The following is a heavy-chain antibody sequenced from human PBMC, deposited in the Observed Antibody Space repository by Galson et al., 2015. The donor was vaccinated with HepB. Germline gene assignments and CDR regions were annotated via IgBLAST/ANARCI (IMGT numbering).Heavy chain of an antibody. CDR2: IYYSGST. Sequence: SETLSLTCTVSGGSISSYYWSWIRQPPGKGLEWIGYIYYSGSTNYNPSLKSRVTISVDTSKNQFSLKLSSVTAADTAVYYCARLDFRVAGTFWFDYWGQGTLVTVSS. V-gene: IGHV4-59*08. CDR1: GGSISSYY. CDR3: ARLDFRVAGTFWFDY. D-gene: IGHD6-19*01. J-gene: IGHJ4*02.